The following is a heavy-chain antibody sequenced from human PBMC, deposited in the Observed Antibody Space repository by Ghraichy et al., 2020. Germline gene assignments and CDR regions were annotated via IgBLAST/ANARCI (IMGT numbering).Heavy chain of an antibody. CDR1: GYTFTSYY. Sequence: ASVKVSCKASGYTFTSYYMHWVRQAPGQGLEWMGIINPSGGSTSYAQKFQGRVTMTRDTSTSTVYMELSSLRSEDTAVYYCARGEGYSSGWYPNPYNWFDPWVQGTLVTVSS. V-gene: IGHV1-46*03. CDR2: INPSGGST. CDR3: ARGEGYSSGWYPNPYNWFDP. J-gene: IGHJ5*02. D-gene: IGHD6-19*01.